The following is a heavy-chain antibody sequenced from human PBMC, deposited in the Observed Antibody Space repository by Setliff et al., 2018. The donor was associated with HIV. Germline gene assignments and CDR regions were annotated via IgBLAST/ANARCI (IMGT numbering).Heavy chain of an antibody. CDR3: TMAPRLAATYGVDV. D-gene: IGHD3-10*01. V-gene: IGHV3-53*01. J-gene: IGHJ6*02. CDR2: SYRGGGT. CDR1: GFTVSSNY. Sequence: GGSLRLSCAASGFTVSSNYMSWVRQAPGKGLECVAVSYRGGGTYYADSVRGRFTISRDDSNNTLYLQMSTLRVDDTAVYYCTMAPRLAATYGVDVWGQGTTVTVSS.